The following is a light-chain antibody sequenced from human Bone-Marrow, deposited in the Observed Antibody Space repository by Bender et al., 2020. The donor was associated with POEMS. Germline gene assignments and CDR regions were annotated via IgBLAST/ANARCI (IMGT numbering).Light chain of an antibody. Sequence: QSALTQPASVSGSPGQSITISCTGTSSDVGGYDYVSWYQQHPGKAPKLIIYDVIKRPSGVPGRFSGSKSGYTASLTISGLQADDEADYYCCSYAGTYTLVFGGGTKLTVL. CDR2: DVI. V-gene: IGLV2-11*01. CDR3: CSYAGTYTLV. J-gene: IGLJ3*02. CDR1: SSDVGGYDY.